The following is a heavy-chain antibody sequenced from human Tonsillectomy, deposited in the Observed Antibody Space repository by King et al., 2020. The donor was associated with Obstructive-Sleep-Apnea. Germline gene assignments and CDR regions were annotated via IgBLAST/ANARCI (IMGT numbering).Heavy chain of an antibody. D-gene: IGHD3-22*01. J-gene: IGHJ3*02. Sequence: VQLVESGAEVKKPGASVKVSCKASGYTFTSYGFTWVRQAPGQGLEWMGWISAYNGNTNYAQKFQGRVTLTTDTSTSTAYMELRSLRSDDTAVYYCARPYYYDSSVYYWAYVFDIWGQGTMVTVSS. V-gene: IGHV1-18*04. CDR1: GYTFTSYG. CDR3: ARPYYYDSSVYYWAYVFDI. CDR2: ISAYNGNT.